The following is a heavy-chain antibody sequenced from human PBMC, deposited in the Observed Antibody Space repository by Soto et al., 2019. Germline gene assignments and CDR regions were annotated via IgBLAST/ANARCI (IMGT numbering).Heavy chain of an antibody. CDR2: FNPKTGVT. CDR1: GYIFVDSY. CDR3: AMISGTSSLDEIYALDV. J-gene: IGHJ6*02. V-gene: IGHV1-2*02. Sequence: ASVKVSCKASGYIFVDSYIHWGRQAPGHGLEWLGWFNPKTGVTFFDQTFQDRLTMTSDTSLNTAYIDLTSLRRDDTAVHYCAMISGTSSLDEIYALDVWGQGTTVTVSS. D-gene: IGHD3-16*01.